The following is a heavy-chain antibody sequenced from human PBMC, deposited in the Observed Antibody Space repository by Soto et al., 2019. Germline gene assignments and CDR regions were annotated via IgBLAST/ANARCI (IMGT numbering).Heavy chain of an antibody. J-gene: IGHJ4*02. Sequence: GGSMRVSCVASGFNFGNFGMHWVRQAPGKGLEWLTVISNDENIKQDSVRGRFAIARDNSKNTLYLHLTSLRAEDTAIYYCARGLRGVLDYWGQGTLVTVSS. V-gene: IGHV3-33*01. CDR3: ARGLRGVLDY. D-gene: IGHD5-12*01. CDR1: GFNFGNFG. CDR2: ISNDENIK.